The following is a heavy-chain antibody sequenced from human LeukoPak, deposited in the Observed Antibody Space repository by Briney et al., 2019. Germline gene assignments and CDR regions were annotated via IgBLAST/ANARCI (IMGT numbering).Heavy chain of an antibody. CDR3: ARAECSSTSCYIPDY. Sequence: ASVKVSCKASGYTFTSYGISWVRQAPGQGLEWMGWISAYNGNTNYAQKFQGRVTITTDESTSTAYMELSSLRSEDTAVYYCARAECSSTSCYIPDYWGQGTLVTVSS. CDR2: ISAYNGNT. J-gene: IGHJ4*02. D-gene: IGHD2-2*02. CDR1: GYTFTSYG. V-gene: IGHV1-18*01.